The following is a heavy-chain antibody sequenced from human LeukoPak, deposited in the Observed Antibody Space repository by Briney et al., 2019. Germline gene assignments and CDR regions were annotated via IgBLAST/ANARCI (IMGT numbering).Heavy chain of an antibody. Sequence: SVKVSCKASGGTFSSYAISWVGQAPGQGLEWMGGIIPIFGTANYAQKFQGRVTITADESTSTAYMELSSLRSEDTAVYYCASFVRFPLNWFDPWGQGTLVTVSS. D-gene: IGHD2/OR15-2a*01. V-gene: IGHV1-69*13. J-gene: IGHJ5*02. CDR2: IIPIFGTA. CDR1: GGTFSSYA. CDR3: ASFVRFPLNWFDP.